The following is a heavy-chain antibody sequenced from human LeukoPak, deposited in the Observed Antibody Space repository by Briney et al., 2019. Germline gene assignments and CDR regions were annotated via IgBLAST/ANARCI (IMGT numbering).Heavy chain of an antibody. Sequence: ETLSLTCAVYGGSFSGYYWSWIRQPPGKGLEGIGEINHSGSTNYNPSLTSRVTISVDTSKNQFSLKLSSVTAADTAVYYCARGGEYDSSGYFPNFDYWGQGTLVTVSS. V-gene: IGHV4-34*01. J-gene: IGHJ4*02. CDR3: ARGGEYDSSGYFPNFDY. CDR1: GGSFSGYY. D-gene: IGHD3-22*01. CDR2: INHSGST.